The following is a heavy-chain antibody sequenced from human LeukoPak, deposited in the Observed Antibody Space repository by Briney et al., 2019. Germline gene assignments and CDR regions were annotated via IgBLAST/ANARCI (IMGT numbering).Heavy chain of an antibody. V-gene: IGHV4-4*07. CDR2: IYASGNT. CDR3: AREYSSSSGKNAFDV. CDR1: GGSISIYY. J-gene: IGHJ3*01. D-gene: IGHD6-6*01. Sequence: SETLSLTCTVSGGSISIYYWSLIRQPAGKGLEWIGRIYASGNTNYNPSLKSRVTMSLDTSKNQFSLRLTSVTAADTAVYYCAREYSSSSGKNAFDVWGQGTMVTVSS.